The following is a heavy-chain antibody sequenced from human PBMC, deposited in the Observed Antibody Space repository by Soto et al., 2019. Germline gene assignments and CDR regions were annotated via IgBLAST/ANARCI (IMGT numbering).Heavy chain of an antibody. CDR2: IIPIFGTA. Sequence: WASVKVSCKASGGTFSSYAIDWVRQAPGQGLEWMGGIIPIFGTANYAQKFQGRITITADESTSTAYMELRSLRSEDTAVYYCARGVHYDRSAYYYFYWGQGTLVTVSS. J-gene: IGHJ4*02. D-gene: IGHD3-22*01. CDR3: ARGVHYDRSAYYYFY. CDR1: GGTFSSYA. V-gene: IGHV1-69*13.